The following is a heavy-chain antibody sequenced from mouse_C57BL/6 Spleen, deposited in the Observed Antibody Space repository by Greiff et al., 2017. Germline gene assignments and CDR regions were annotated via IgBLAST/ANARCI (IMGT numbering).Heavy chain of an antibody. D-gene: IGHD1-1*02. CDR2: ISSGSSTL. Sequence: EVKLVESGGGLVKPGGSLKLSCAASGFTFSDYGMHWVRKAPEKGLEWVAYISSGSSTLYYADTVKGRVTISRDNAKNTLFLQMTSLRSEDTAMYYCARYGPYWYFDVWGTGTTVTVSS. J-gene: IGHJ1*03. CDR1: GFTFSDYG. V-gene: IGHV5-17*01. CDR3: ARYGPYWYFDV.